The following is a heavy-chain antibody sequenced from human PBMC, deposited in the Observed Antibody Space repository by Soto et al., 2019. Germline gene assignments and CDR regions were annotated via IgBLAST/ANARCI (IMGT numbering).Heavy chain of an antibody. J-gene: IGHJ5*02. CDR2: ISSSGKRI. CDR1: GFNFSSYE. D-gene: IGHD3-22*01. Sequence: PWGSLRLSCAASGFNFSSYEMNWVRQAPGKGLEWISYISSSGKRIYYADSVKGRFTISRDNPKNSLYLQMNSLRAEDTAVYYCARGVYDSNGYSYPWGQGTLVTVSS. CDR3: ARGVYDSNGYSYP. V-gene: IGHV3-48*03.